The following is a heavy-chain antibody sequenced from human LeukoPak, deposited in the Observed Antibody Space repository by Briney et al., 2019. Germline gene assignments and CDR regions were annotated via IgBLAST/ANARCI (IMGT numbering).Heavy chain of an antibody. CDR2: ISSSSSYI. J-gene: IGHJ6*03. Sequence: GGSLRLSCAASGFTFSSYSMNWVPQAPGKGLEWVSSISSSSSYIYYADSVKGRFTISRDNAKNSLYLQMNSLRAEDTAVYYCARDGGSGRGYYYMDVWGKRTTVTNSS. V-gene: IGHV3-21*01. D-gene: IGHD3-10*01. CDR1: GFTFSSYS. CDR3: ARDGGSGRGYYYMDV.